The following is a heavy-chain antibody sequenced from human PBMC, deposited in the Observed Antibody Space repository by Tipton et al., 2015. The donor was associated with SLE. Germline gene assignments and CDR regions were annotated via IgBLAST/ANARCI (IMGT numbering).Heavy chain of an antibody. CDR1: GGSFSGYY. CDR3: ARLEDSSSWRSSLRAFDI. V-gene: IGHV4-34*01. CDR2: INHSGST. Sequence: TLSLTCAVYGGSFSGYYWSWIRQPPGKGLEWIGEINHSGSTNYNPSLKSRVTISVDTSKNQFSLKLSSVTAADTAVYYCARLEDSSSWRSSLRAFDIWGQGTMVTVSS. D-gene: IGHD6-13*01. J-gene: IGHJ3*02.